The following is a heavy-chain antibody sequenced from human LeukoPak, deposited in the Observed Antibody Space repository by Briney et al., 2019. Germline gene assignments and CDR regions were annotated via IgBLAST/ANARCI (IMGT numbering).Heavy chain of an antibody. J-gene: IGHJ4*02. CDR2: FDPEDGET. D-gene: IGHD5-18*01. CDR3: ATEVNGYSYGPKFDY. V-gene: IGHV1-24*01. CDR1: GYTLTELS. Sequence: GASVKVSCKVSGYTLTELSMHWVRQAPGKGLEWMGGFDPEDGETIYAQKFQGRVTMTEDTSTDTAYMELSSLRSEDTAVYFCATEVNGYSYGPKFDYWGQGTLVTVSS.